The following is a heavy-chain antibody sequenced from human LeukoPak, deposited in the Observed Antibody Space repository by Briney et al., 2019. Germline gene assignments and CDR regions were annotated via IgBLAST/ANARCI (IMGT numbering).Heavy chain of an antibody. J-gene: IGHJ4*02. CDR3: ARDHLGYSSDY. CDR1: GFTFSSYW. CDR2: IKEDGSEK. Sequence: GGSLRLSCAASGFTFSSYWMSWVRQTPQKGLEWVANIKEDGSEKYYVDSVKGRFTISRENTKNSLYLQMNSLRADDTAVYYCARDHLGYSSDYWGQGTLVTVSS. V-gene: IGHV3-7*04.